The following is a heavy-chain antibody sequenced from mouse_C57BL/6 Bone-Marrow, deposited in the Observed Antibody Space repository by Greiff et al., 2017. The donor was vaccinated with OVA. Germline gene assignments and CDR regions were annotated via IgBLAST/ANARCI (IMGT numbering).Heavy chain of an antibody. V-gene: IGHV5-6*01. J-gene: IGHJ4*01. D-gene: IGHD2-1*01. Sequence: EVKLMESGGDLVKPGGSLKLSCAASGFTFSSYGMSWVRQTPDKRLEWVATISSGGSYTYYPDSVKGRFTISRDNAKNTLYLQMSSLKSEDTAMYYCARPGNYYAMDYWGQGTSVTVSS. CDR2: ISSGGSYT. CDR1: GFTFSSYG. CDR3: ARPGNYYAMDY.